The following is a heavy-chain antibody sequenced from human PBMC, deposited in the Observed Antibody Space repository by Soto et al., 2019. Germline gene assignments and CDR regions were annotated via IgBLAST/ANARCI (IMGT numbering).Heavy chain of an antibody. V-gene: IGHV4-59*01. CDR2: VYFSGNT. Sequence: SETLSLTCTVSGGSLSSYYWTWIRQSPGKGLEWIGYVYFSGNTNYNPSLKSRVTISIDTSKNQFSLRLASVTAADTAFYYCGSVRPSGYVLSWGQGTLVTVYS. CDR1: GGSLSSYY. J-gene: IGHJ5*02. CDR3: GSVRPSGYVLS. D-gene: IGHD6-25*01.